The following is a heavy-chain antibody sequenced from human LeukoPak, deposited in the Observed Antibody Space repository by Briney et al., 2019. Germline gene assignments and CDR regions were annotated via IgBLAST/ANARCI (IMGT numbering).Heavy chain of an antibody. D-gene: IGHD5-18*01. V-gene: IGHV3-21*01. Sequence: GGSLRLSCAASGFTFSSYSMNWVRQAPGKGLEWVSSISSSSGYIYYADSVKGRFTISRDNAKNSLYLQMNSLRAEDTAVYYCAREMRGYSYGSADYWGQGTLVTVSS. CDR3: AREMRGYSYGSADY. J-gene: IGHJ4*02. CDR2: ISSSSGYI. CDR1: GFTFSSYS.